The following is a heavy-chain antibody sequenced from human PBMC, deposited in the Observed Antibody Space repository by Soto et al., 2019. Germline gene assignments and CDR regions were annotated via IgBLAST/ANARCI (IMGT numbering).Heavy chain of an antibody. Sequence: QVQLVESGGGVVQPGRSLRLSCAASGFTFSSYNMHWVRQSPGKGLEWVTVISYDDGSNKSYADSVKGRFTISRDNSKNTLYLPMNSLRAEETAVYYCARTTAVSGTPEFDYWGQGTLVPVAS. CDR1: GFTFSSYN. D-gene: IGHD6-19*01. CDR3: ARTTAVSGTPEFDY. V-gene: IGHV3-30-3*01. J-gene: IGHJ4*02. CDR2: ISYDDGSNK.